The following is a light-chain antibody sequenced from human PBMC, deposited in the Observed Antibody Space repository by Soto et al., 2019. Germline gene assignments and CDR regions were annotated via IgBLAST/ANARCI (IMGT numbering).Light chain of an antibody. CDR1: QSISSW. CDR3: QQCNSYSWT. V-gene: IGKV1-5*01. J-gene: IGKJ1*01. CDR2: DAS. Sequence: DIKMTQSPSTLSASVGDRVTVTCRASQSISSWLAWYQQKPGKAPKLLIYDASSLESGVPSRFSGSGSGTEFTLTISSLQPDDFATYYCQQCNSYSWTFGQGTKVDI.